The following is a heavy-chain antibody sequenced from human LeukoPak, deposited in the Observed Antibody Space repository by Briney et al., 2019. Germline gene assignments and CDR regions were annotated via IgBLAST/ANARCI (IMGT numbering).Heavy chain of an antibody. Sequence: SETLSLTCTVSGGSISSYYWSWIRQPPGKGLEWIGSIYYSGSTYYNPSLKSRVTISVDTSKNQFSLKLSSVTAADTAVYYCARHRDGYKGGYFDYWGQGTLVTVSS. V-gene: IGHV4-39*01. J-gene: IGHJ4*02. D-gene: IGHD5-24*01. CDR1: GGSISSYY. CDR3: ARHRDGYKGGYFDY. CDR2: IYYSGST.